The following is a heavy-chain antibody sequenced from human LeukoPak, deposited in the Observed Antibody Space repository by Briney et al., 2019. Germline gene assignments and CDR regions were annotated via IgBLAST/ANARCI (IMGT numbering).Heavy chain of an antibody. CDR2: IYPGDSDT. CDR3: ARPKYSSSWYSGLDP. D-gene: IGHD6-13*01. Sequence: GSLKISCKGSGYSFTSYWIGWVRQMPGKGLEWMGIIYPGDSDTRYSPSFQGQVTISADKSISTAYLQWSSLKASDTAMYYCARPKYSSSWYSGLDPWGQGTLVTVSS. V-gene: IGHV5-51*01. J-gene: IGHJ5*02. CDR1: GYSFTSYW.